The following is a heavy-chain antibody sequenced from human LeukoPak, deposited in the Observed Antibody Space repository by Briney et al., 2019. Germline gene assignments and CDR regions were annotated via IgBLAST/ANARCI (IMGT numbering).Heavy chain of an antibody. CDR1: GFSVSNYW. CDR3: ITPLPYSAQ. V-gene: IGHV3-15*01. Sequence: GGSLRLSCAASGFSVSNYWMSWVRQAPGKGLEWVGRIKPKTDGETTEYAAPVKDRFSISRDDSKSMMYLQMNSLKTEDTAVYYCITPLPYSAQGGQGTLVTVSS. CDR2: IKPKTDGETT. J-gene: IGHJ4*02. D-gene: IGHD2-21*01.